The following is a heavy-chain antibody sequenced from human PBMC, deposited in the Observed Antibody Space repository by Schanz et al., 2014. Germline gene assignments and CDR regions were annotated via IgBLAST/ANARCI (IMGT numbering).Heavy chain of an antibody. CDR2: ISVYTGNT. V-gene: IGHV1-18*01. CDR1: GYTFTTYA. CDR3: ARDAADFYDILTEEDY. Sequence: QVQLVQSGPEAKKPGATVKVSCKASGYTFTTYAMSWVRQAPGQGLEWVGWISVYTGNTKYGQKVQGRVTMTADTSKNTAYMELSSLRADDTAVYYCARDAADFYDILTEEDYWGQGTLVTVSS. J-gene: IGHJ4*02. D-gene: IGHD3-9*01.